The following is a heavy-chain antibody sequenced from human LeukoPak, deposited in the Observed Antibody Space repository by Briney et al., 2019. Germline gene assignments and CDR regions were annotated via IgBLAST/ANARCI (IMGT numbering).Heavy chain of an antibody. V-gene: IGHV3-7*01. J-gene: IGHJ4*02. CDR2: IHQDGSEI. CDR1: GFTFSVYW. D-gene: IGHD6-13*01. CDR3: TRVGSSWDLLDY. Sequence: GGSLRLSCEVSGFTFSVYWMSWVRQPPGKGLEFVANIHQDGSEIHYVDSVRGRFTIFRDNVKSLLYLQMNSLRAEDEAIYYCTRVGSSWDLLDYWGRGTLVTVSS.